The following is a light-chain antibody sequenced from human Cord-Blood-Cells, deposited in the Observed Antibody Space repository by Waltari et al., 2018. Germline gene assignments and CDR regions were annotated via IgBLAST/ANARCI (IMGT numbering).Light chain of an antibody. CDR1: SRDVGGFNS. CDR3: SSYAGSNNLV. V-gene: IGLV2-8*01. J-gene: IGLJ2*01. CDR2: EVS. Sequence: QSALPQPPSASGSPGQPLTISCTCTSRDVGGFNSVYCYQQQPGTAPKLMIYEVSKRPSGVPDRFSGSKSGSTASLTVSGLQAEDEADYYCSSYAGSNNLVFGGGTKLTVL.